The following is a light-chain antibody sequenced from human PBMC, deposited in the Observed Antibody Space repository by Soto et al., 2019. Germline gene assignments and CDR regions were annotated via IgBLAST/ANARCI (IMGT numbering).Light chain of an antibody. V-gene: IGLV2-14*01. CDR3: ISYTTTSTLYA. CDR1: SSDVGTYNY. J-gene: IGLJ1*01. CDR2: EVS. Sequence: QSALTQPASVSGSPGQSITISCTGTSSDVGTYNYVSWYQQHPGKAPKLMIYEVSNRPSGVSDRFSGSKSGNTASLTISGLQAEDEADYYRISYTTTSTLYAFGTGTKLTVL.